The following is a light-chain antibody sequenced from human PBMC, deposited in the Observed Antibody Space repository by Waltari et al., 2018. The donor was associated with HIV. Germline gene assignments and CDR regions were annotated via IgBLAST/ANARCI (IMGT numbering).Light chain of an antibody. CDR2: DVR. CDR3: CSYAGSHWV. Sequence: QSALTQPASVSGSPGQSITISCTGTSSDVGGYNYVSWYQQPPGKAPKLMIYDVRKRPSGVSNRFSGSKSGNTASLTISVLQAEDEADYYCCSYAGSHWVFGGGTKLTVL. J-gene: IGLJ3*02. V-gene: IGLV2-23*02. CDR1: SSDVGGYNY.